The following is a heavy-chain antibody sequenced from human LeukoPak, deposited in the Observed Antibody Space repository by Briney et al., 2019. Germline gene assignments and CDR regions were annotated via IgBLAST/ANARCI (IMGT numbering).Heavy chain of an antibody. CDR3: ASGLKDDFPDHNDYRYYMDG. CDR2: IIPIFGTA. CDR1: GGTFSSYA. D-gene: IGHD2-15*01. J-gene: IGHJ6*03. V-gene: IGHV1-69*13. Sequence: ASVKVSCKASGGTFSSYAISWVRQAPGQGLEWMGGIIPIFGTANYAQKFQGRVTITADESTSTAYMELSSLRSEDTAVYYCASGLKDDFPDHNDYRYYMDGWGQGTTVTVSS.